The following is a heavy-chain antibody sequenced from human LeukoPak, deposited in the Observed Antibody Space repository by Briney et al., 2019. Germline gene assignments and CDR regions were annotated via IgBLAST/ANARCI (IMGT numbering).Heavy chain of an antibody. J-gene: IGHJ4*02. Sequence: GGSLRLSCAASGFTFSSYNMNWVRQAPGKGLEWVSSISSSSSYIYYADSVKGRFTISRDNAKNSLYLQMNSLRAEDTAVYYCARDWGELFGSDYWGQGTLVTVSS. D-gene: IGHD1-26*01. CDR3: ARDWGELFGSDY. CDR2: ISSSSSYI. V-gene: IGHV3-21*01. CDR1: GFTFSSYN.